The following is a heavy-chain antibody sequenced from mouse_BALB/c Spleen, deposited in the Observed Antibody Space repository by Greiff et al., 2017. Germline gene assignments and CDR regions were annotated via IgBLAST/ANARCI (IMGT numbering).Heavy chain of an antibody. V-gene: IGHV1-80*01. CDR3: ARGGGNYGGFAY. CDR2: IYPGDGDT. J-gene: IGHJ3*01. CDR1: GYAFSSYW. Sequence: VQLKESGAELVGPGSSVKISCKASGYAFSSYWMNWVKQRPGQGLEWIGQIYPGDGDTNYNGKFKGKATLTADKSSSTAYMQLSSLTSEDSAVYFCARGGGNYGGFAYWGQGTLVTVSA. D-gene: IGHD2-1*01.